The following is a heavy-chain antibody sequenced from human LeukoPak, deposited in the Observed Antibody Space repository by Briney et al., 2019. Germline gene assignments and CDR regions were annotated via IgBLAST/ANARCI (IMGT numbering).Heavy chain of an antibody. CDR2: ISGSGSGGST. J-gene: IGHJ3*02. CDR3: AKAFLYYDILTGWTPHANAFDI. Sequence: HPGGSLRLSCAASGFTFSSYEMNWVRQAPGKGLEWVSGISGSGSGGSTYYADSVKGRFTISRDNSKNTLYLQMNSLRAEDTAVYYCAKAFLYYDILTGWTPHANAFDIWGQGTMVTVSS. CDR1: GFTFSSYE. V-gene: IGHV3-23*01. D-gene: IGHD3-9*01.